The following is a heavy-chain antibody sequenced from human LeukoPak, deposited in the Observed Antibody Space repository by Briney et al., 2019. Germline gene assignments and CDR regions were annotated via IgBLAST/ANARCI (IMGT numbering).Heavy chain of an antibody. CDR2: INPNSGGT. CDR3: ARAPSWFEGRFDY. D-gene: IGHD6-13*01. CDR1: GYTFTGYY. J-gene: IGHJ4*02. V-gene: IGHV1-2*02. Sequence: ASVKVSCKASGYTFTGYYMHWVRQAPGQGLEWMGWINPNSGGTNYAQKFQGRVTMTRDTSISTAYMELSRLRSDDTAVYYCARAPSWFEGRFDYWGQGTLVTVSS.